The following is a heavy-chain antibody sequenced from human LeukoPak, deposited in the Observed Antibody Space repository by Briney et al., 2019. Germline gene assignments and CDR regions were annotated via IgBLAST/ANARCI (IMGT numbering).Heavy chain of an antibody. CDR3: AHYYERSSSWYYSLDEFRDI. V-gene: IGHV3-23*01. CDR1: GFTFSSYA. CDR2: ISGSGGST. J-gene: IGHJ3*02. Sequence: PGGSLRPSCAASGFTFSSYAMSWVRQAPGKGLEWVSAISGSGGSTYYADSVKGRFTISRDNSKNTLYLQMNSLRAEDTAVYYCAHYYERSSSWYYSLDEFRDIWGQGTMVTVSS. D-gene: IGHD6-13*01.